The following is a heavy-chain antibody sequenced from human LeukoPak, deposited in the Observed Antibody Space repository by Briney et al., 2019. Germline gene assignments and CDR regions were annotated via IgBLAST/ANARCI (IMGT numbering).Heavy chain of an antibody. Sequence: PGRSLRLSCEASGFTFSHYAMHWVRQSPGKGLEWVCFIRFDATNKYYADSVKGRFTISRDNSKNTLYLQLNNVRTEDTATYFCAKEQYPGYFDFWGQGTLVTVSA. D-gene: IGHD1-14*01. CDR1: GFTFSHYA. J-gene: IGHJ4*02. CDR2: IRFDATNK. V-gene: IGHV3-30*04. CDR3: AKEQYPGYFDF.